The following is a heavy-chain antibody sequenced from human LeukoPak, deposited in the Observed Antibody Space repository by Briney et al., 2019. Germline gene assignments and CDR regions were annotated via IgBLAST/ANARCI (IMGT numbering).Heavy chain of an antibody. Sequence: GASVKVSCKASGGTFSSYAISWVRQAPGQGLEWMGGIIPIFGTANYAQKFQGRVTITADESTSTAYMELSSLRSEDTAVYYCARVEYSSSWGLGYFDYWGQGTLVTVSS. CDR2: IIPIFGTA. CDR3: ARVEYSSSWGLGYFDY. CDR1: GGTFSSYA. D-gene: IGHD6-6*01. V-gene: IGHV1-69*01. J-gene: IGHJ4*02.